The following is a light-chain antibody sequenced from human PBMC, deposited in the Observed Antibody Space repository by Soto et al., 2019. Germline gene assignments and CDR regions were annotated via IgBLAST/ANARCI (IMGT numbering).Light chain of an antibody. J-gene: IGLJ2*01. CDR2: GNS. CDR1: SSNIGAGYD. V-gene: IGLV1-40*01. Sequence: QSVLTQPPSVSGAPGQRVTISCTGSSSNIGAGYDVHWYQQLPGTAPKLLIYGNSNRPSGVPDRFSGSKSGTSASLAITGLQAEDEADYYCQSYDSSLSDNVVFGGGTKLTVL. CDR3: QSYDSSLSDNVV.